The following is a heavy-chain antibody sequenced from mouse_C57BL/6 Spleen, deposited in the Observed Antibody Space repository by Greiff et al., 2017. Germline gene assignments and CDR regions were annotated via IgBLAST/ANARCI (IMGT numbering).Heavy chain of an antibody. CDR1: GFTFSSYA. CDR3: ARDNWGFAY. D-gene: IGHD4-1*01. V-gene: IGHV5-4*01. CDR2: ISDGGSYT. Sequence: EVMLVESGGGLVKPGGSLKLSCAASGFTFSSYAMSWVRQTPEKRLEWVATISDGGSYTYYPDNVKGRFTISRDNAKDNLYLQMSHLKSEDTAMYYCARDNWGFAYWGQGTLVTVSA. J-gene: IGHJ3*01.